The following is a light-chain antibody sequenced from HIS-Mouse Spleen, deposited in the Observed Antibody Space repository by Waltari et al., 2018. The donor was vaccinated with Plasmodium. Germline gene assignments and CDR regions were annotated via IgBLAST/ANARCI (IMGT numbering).Light chain of an antibody. V-gene: IGKV1D-8*02. CDR1: QGISSY. Sequence: AIWMTQSPSLLSASTGDRVTISCRTSQGISSYLAWYQQKPGKAPELLIYAASTLQSGVPSRFSGSGSGTDFTLTISCLQSEDFATYYCQQYYSYPYTFGRGTKVEIK. J-gene: IGKJ4*01. CDR2: AAS. CDR3: QQYYSYPYT.